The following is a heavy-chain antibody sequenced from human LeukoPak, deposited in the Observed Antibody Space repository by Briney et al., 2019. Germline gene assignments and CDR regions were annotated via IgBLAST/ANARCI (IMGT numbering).Heavy chain of an antibody. CDR2: IYYTGST. V-gene: IGHV4-59*01. D-gene: IGHD5-24*01. J-gene: IGHJ4*02. CDR1: GGSISSYY. CDR3: AREGRDDYNLFTAFDY. Sequence: SETLSLTCTVSGGSISSYYRAWIRQPPGKGLEWIGYIYYTGSTNYNPALKSRVTISVDTSKNQFSLRLSSVTAADTAVYYCAREGRDDYNLFTAFDYWGRGALVTVSS.